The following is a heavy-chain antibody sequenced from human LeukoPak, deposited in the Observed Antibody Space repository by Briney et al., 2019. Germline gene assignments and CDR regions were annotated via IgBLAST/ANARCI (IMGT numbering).Heavy chain of an antibody. V-gene: IGHV1-24*01. CDR2: FDPEDGET. CDR1: GYTLTELS. Sequence: ASVKVSCKVSGYTLTELSMHWVRQAPGKGLEWMGGFDPEDGETIYAQKFQGRATMTEDTSTDTAYMELSSLRSEDTAVYYCATATPLRCSSTSCYAYYYYYMDVWGKGTTVTVSS. D-gene: IGHD2-2*01. J-gene: IGHJ6*03. CDR3: ATATPLRCSSTSCYAYYYYYMDV.